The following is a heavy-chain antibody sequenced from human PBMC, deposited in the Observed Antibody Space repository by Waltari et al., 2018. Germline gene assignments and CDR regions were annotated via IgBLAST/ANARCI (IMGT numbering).Heavy chain of an antibody. Sequence: QVQLQESGPGLVKPSETLSLTCNVSGDSINSGSYFWSWIRQPAGEGLEFIGRIYKYRNTIYNPSLTGRVTITMDMSRNQFSLRLKSVTAADTAVYYCTRDPAGGIDVWGQGTLVTVSS. CDR3: TRDPAGGIDV. D-gene: IGHD3-16*01. V-gene: IGHV4-61*02. CDR1: GDSINSGSYF. CDR2: IYKYRNT. J-gene: IGHJ4*02.